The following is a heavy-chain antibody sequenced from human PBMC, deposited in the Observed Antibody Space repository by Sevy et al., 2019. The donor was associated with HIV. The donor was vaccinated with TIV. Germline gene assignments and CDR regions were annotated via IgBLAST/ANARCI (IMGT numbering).Heavy chain of an antibody. CDR1: GFTFNDYA. CDR3: VREGAPYRNIRYCSGNNCFYNWFDP. CDR2: ISSDGDNT. V-gene: IGHV3-30-3*01. J-gene: IGHJ5*02. D-gene: IGHD2-15*01. Sequence: GGSLRLSCAASGFTFNDYALHWVRQAPGKGLEWVAIISSDGDNTYYANTVKGRFTNSKDNSKNTVYLQMNRLTAEDTAFYYCVREGAPYRNIRYCSGNNCFYNWFDPWGQGTLVTVSS.